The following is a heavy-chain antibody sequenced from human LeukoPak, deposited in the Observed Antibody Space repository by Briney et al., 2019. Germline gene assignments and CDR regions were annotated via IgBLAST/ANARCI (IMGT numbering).Heavy chain of an antibody. CDR3: ARVPYGSGSYYNHWYFDL. J-gene: IGHJ2*01. V-gene: IGHV1-69*04. D-gene: IGHD3-10*01. Sequence: SVKVSCKASGGTFSSYAISWVRQAPGQGLEWMGRIIPILGIANYAQKFQGRVTITADKSTSTAYMELSSLRSEDTAVYYCARVPYGSGSYYNHWYFDLWGRGTLVTVSS. CDR1: GGTFSSYA. CDR2: IIPILGIA.